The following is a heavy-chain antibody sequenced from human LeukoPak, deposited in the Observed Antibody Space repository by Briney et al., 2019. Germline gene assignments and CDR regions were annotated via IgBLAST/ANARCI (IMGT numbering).Heavy chain of an antibody. V-gene: IGHV1-24*01. J-gene: IGHJ4*02. CDR2: FDPEDGET. D-gene: IGHD3-9*01. Sequence: ASVKVSCKVSGYTLTELSMHWVRQAPGKGLEWMGGFDPEDGETIYAQKFQGRVTMTEDTSTDTAYMELSSLRSEDTALYYCAKVRRGKTGYYKEYFDYWGQGTLVTVSS. CDR3: AKVRRGKTGYYKEYFDY. CDR1: GYTLTELS.